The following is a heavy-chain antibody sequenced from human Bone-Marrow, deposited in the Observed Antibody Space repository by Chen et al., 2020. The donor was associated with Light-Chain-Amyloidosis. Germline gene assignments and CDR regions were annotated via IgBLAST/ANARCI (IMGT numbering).Heavy chain of an antibody. D-gene: IGHD1-20*01. Sequence: EGQLGQSGPEVEEDGATVEIPLQVSGLTFTESYFHWVQQAPGQGLEWVGFVDPEDGKTVYAEKFQGRVTITADTSTATVYMQLSSLRSADTAVYYCATEFGITGLGAAYWGQGTLVTVSS. V-gene: IGHV1-69-2*01. CDR1: GLTFTESY. CDR2: VDPEDGKT. J-gene: IGHJ4*02. CDR3: ATEFGITGLGAAY.